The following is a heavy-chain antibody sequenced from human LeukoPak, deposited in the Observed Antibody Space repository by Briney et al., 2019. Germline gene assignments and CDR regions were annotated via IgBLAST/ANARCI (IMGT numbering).Heavy chain of an antibody. CDR3: ARDDELLGYYYRMDV. CDR1: GGTFSSYA. V-gene: IGHV1-69*01. CDR2: IIPIFGTA. J-gene: IGHJ6*04. Sequence: KVSCKASGGTFSSYAISWVRQAPGQGLEWMGGIIPIFGTANYAQKFQGRVTITADESTSTAYMELSSLRSEDTAVYYCARDDELLGYYYRMDVWGKGTTVTVSS. D-gene: IGHD2-15*01.